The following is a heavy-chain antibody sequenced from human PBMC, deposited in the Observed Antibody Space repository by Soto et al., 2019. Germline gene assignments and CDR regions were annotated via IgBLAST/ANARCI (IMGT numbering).Heavy chain of an antibody. D-gene: IGHD3-9*01. V-gene: IGHV3-64D*06. Sequence: GGSLRLSCAASGFTFSSYATSWVRQAPGKGLECVSAISGSGGSTYYADSVKGRFTISRDNSKNTLYLQMSSLRAEDTAVYYCARAIDYDILTGYPAPPGYWGQGTQVTVS. CDR1: GFTFSSYA. CDR3: ARAIDYDILTGYPAPPGY. CDR2: ISGSGGST. J-gene: IGHJ4*02.